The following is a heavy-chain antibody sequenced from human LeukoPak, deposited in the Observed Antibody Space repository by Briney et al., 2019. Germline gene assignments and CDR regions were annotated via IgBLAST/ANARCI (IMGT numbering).Heavy chain of an antibody. D-gene: IGHD2-2*02. J-gene: IGHJ4*02. CDR3: ASTRTTHQLLYSTLDY. CDR1: GGTFSSYA. Sequence: GASVKVSCKASGGTFSSYAISWVRQAPGQGLEWMGGIIPIFGTANYAQKFQGRVTITTDESTSTAYMELSSLRSEDTAVYYCASTRTTHQLLYSTLDYWGQGTLVTVSS. CDR2: IIPIFGTA. V-gene: IGHV1-69*05.